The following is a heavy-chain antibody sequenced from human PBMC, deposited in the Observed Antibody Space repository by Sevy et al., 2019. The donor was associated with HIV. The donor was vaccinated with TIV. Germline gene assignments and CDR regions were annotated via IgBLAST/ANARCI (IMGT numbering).Heavy chain of an antibody. Sequence: SETLSLTCTVSGGSISSSSYYWGWIRQPPGKGLEWIGSIYYSGSTYYNPSLKSRVTISVDTSKNQFSLKLSSVTAADTAVYYCARGAWFVELFQPFQYYYYYMDVWGKGTTVTVSS. D-gene: IGHD3-10*01. CDR3: ARGAWFVELFQPFQYYYYYMDV. J-gene: IGHJ6*03. CDR1: GGSISSSSYY. CDR2: IYYSGST. V-gene: IGHV4-39*01.